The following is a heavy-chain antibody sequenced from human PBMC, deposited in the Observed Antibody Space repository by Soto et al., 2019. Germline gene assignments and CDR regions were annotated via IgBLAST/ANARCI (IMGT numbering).Heavy chain of an antibody. CDR2: IYYSGST. CDR1: GGSISSGDYY. CDR3: ARDRTYYYDSSGYSQGRYYYYYGMDV. J-gene: IGHJ6*02. V-gene: IGHV4-30-4*01. D-gene: IGHD3-22*01. Sequence: QVQLQESGPGLVKPSQTLSLTCTVSGGSISSGDYYWSWIRQPPGKGLEWIGYIYYSGSTYYNPSLKSRVTISVDTSTNQFSLKLSSVTAADTAVYYCARDRTYYYDSSGYSQGRYYYYYGMDVWGQGTTVTVSS.